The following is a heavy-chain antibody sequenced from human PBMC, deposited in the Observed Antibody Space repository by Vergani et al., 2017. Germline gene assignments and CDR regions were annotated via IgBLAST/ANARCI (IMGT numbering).Heavy chain of an antibody. D-gene: IGHD2-2*01. CDR1: EFDFSSYI. CDR3: AREYSSTSGRAFDF. Sequence: VHLVESGGGWVQPGGSLRLSCVVSEFDFSSYIMNWVRQAPGKGLEWVSFVSTGTKSQSYAESVKGRFTISRDSAKNSLYLQMDSLRAEDTAVYYCAREYSSTSGRAFDFWGQGTKVTVTS. J-gene: IGHJ3*01. V-gene: IGHV3-48*01. CDR2: VSTGTKSQ.